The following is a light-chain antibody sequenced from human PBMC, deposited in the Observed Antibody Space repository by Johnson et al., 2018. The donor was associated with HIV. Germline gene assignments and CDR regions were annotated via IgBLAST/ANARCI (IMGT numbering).Light chain of an antibody. Sequence: QSVLSQPPSVSAAPGQKVTISCSGISSNIGNNYVSWYQQLPGTAPKLLIYDNNKRPSGIPDRFSGSKSGTSATLGITGLPTGDEADYYCGTWDSSLSAEVFGTGTKVTVL. CDR3: GTWDSSLSAEV. J-gene: IGLJ1*01. CDR2: DNN. CDR1: SSNIGNNY. V-gene: IGLV1-51*01.